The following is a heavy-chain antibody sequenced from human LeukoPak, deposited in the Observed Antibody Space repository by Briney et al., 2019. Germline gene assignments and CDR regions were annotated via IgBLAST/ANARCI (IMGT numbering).Heavy chain of an antibody. CDR3: ARSLTTVTTYFDY. D-gene: IGHD4-17*01. V-gene: IGHV4-30-4*08. Sequence: SETLSLTCAVYGGSFSGYYWSWIRQPPGKGLEWIGYIYYSGSTYYNPSLKSRVTISVDTSKNQFSLKLSSVTAADTAVYYCARSLTTVTTYFDYWGQGTLVTVSS. CDR1: GGSFSGYY. CDR2: IYYSGST. J-gene: IGHJ4*02.